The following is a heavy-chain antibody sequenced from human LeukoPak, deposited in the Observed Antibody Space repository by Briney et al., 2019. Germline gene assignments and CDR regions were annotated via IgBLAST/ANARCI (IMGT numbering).Heavy chain of an antibody. D-gene: IGHD3-22*01. Sequence: GGSLRLSCAASGSTFSSYAMSWVRQAPGKGLEWVSAISGSGGSTYYADSVKGRFTISRDNSKNTLYLQMNSLRAEDTAVYYCATAYYYDSSGYHRQFDYWGQGTLVTVSS. V-gene: IGHV3-23*01. CDR2: ISGSGGST. CDR3: ATAYYYDSSGYHRQFDY. CDR1: GSTFSSYA. J-gene: IGHJ4*02.